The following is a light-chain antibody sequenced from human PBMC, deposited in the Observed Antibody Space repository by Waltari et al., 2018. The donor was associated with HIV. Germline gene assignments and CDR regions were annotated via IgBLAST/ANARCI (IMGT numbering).Light chain of an antibody. V-gene: IGKV3-15*01. CDR2: GPS. Sequence: EIVMTQSPATLSVSPGERATLSCRASQSVSNNLAWYQQKPGQAPRRLIYGPSTRATGTPARFSASGSGTEVTLTISSLQSEDFASYYCQQYNEWPRTFGQGTKVEIK. CDR3: QQYNEWPRT. CDR1: QSVSNN. J-gene: IGKJ1*01.